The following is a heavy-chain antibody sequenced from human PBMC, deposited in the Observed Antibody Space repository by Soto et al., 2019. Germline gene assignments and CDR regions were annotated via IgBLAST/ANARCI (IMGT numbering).Heavy chain of an antibody. J-gene: IGHJ4*02. CDR3: ARPARECSSPGCAN. CDR1: GLTVSNYW. D-gene: IGHD2-2*01. V-gene: IGHV3-7*01. Sequence: EVQLVESGGGLVQPGGSLRLSCVVSGLTVSNYWMSWVRQAPGKGLEWVANINRDGSETYYVDSVKGRFTISRDNIKNSLYLQMTSLRAEDTAVYYCARPARECSSPGCANWGQGTLVTVSS. CDR2: INRDGSET.